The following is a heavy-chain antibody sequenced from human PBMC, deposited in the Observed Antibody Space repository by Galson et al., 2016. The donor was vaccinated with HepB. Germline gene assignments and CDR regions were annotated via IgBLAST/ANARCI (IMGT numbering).Heavy chain of an antibody. CDR2: IYSGGST. CDR1: GGSIRDDDVY. Sequence: SETLSLTCTVSGGSIRDDDVYWGWIRQSPGKGLDYIGNIYSGGSTSFNPSLESRVTISVATSKNQVSLRLTSVTAADTAVYYCGTSTGATEYWGQGTLVTVSS. J-gene: IGHJ4*02. V-gene: IGHV4-39*01. CDR3: GTSTGATEY. D-gene: IGHD1-7*01.